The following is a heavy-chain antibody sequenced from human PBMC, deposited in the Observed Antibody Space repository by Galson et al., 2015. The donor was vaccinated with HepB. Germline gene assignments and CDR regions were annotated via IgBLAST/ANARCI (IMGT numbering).Heavy chain of an antibody. D-gene: IGHD3-10*01. J-gene: IGHJ4*02. CDR2: ISGSGIST. CDR3: AKEFGAVNFDY. Sequence: SLRLSCAASGFTFSSYAMNWVRQAPGKGLEWVSAISGSGISTYYADSVKGRFTVSRDNSRNTLYLHMNSLRAEDTAVYYCAKEFGAVNFDYWGQGTLVTVSS. CDR1: GFTFSSYA. V-gene: IGHV3-23*01.